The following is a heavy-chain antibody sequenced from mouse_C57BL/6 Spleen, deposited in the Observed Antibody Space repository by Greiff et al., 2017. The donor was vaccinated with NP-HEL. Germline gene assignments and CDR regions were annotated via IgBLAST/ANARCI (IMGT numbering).Heavy chain of an antibody. CDR1: GFTFSDYG. J-gene: IGHJ4*01. V-gene: IGHV5-17*01. Sequence: EVQLQESGGGLVKPGGSLKLSCAASGFTFSDYGMHWVRQAPEKGLEWVAYISSGSSTIYYADTVKGRFTISRDNAKNTLFLQMTSLRSEDTAMYYCARGYDYDNMDYWGQGTSVTVSS. CDR2: ISSGSSTI. CDR3: ARGYDYDNMDY. D-gene: IGHD2-4*01.